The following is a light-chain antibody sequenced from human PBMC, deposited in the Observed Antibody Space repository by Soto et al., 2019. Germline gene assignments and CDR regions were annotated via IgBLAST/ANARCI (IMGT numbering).Light chain of an antibody. Sequence: IVLTQSPGTLSLSPGERATLSCRASQDVDSNFLAWYQQRPGQAPRLLIYGSSRRATGIPDRFSGSGSGTDFTLTISRVGPEDIAVYFCHQYYSSITFGGGTKVEVK. CDR2: GSS. CDR3: HQYYSSIT. J-gene: IGKJ4*01. V-gene: IGKV3-20*01. CDR1: QDVDSNF.